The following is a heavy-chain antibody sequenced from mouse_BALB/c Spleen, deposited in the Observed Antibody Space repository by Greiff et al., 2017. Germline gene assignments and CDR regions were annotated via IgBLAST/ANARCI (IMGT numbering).Heavy chain of an antibody. J-gene: IGHJ2*01. CDR3: ASGPYYFDY. CDR2: INPSSGYT. CDR1: GYTFTSYT. Sequence: QVQLQQSAAELARPGASVKMSCKASGYTFTSYTMHWVKQRPGQGLEWIGYINPSSGYTEYNQKFKDKTTLTADKSSSTAYMQLSSLTSEDSAVYYCASGPYYFDYWGQGTTLTVSS. V-gene: IGHV1-4*02.